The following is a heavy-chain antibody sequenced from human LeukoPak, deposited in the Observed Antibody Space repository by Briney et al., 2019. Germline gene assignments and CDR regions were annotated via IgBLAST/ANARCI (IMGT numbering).Heavy chain of an antibody. D-gene: IGHD3-9*01. Sequence: SETLSLTCSVSDASISSGYYYWNWIRQPPGKGLEWIGEINHSGSTNYNPSLKSRVTISVDTSKNQFSLKLSSVTAADTAVYYCARRPRFDWSTFDYWGQGTLVTVSS. J-gene: IGHJ4*02. CDR2: INHSGST. CDR3: ARRPRFDWSTFDY. V-gene: IGHV4-34*01. CDR1: DASISSGYYY.